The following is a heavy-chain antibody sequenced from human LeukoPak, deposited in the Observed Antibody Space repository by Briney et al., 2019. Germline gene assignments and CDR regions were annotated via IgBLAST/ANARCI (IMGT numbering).Heavy chain of an antibody. J-gene: IGHJ6*03. CDR1: GGSISSYY. D-gene: IGHD5-18*01. CDR3: ARVLAMGYMDV. Sequence: PSETLSLTCTVSGGSISSYYWSWIRQPAGKGLEWIGRIYPGGSTNYNPSLMSRVTMSVDTSKNQFSLKLSPVTAADTAVYYCARVLAMGYMDVWGKGTTVTVSS. CDR2: IYPGGST. V-gene: IGHV4-4*07.